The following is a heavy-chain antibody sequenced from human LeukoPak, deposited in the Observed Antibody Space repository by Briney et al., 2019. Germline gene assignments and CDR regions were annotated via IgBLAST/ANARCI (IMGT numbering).Heavy chain of an antibody. D-gene: IGHD3-22*01. Sequence: VASVKVSCKASGYTFTTYDITRVRQATGQGLEWMGWMNPNSGDTAYAQKFQGRVAMTRDTSISTAYMELSSLRSEDTAVYYCARGLGDYYDTSDYYYAVPAHWGQGTLVTVPS. V-gene: IGHV1-8*01. CDR3: ARGLGDYYDTSDYYYAVPAH. CDR1: GYTFTTYD. J-gene: IGHJ4*02. CDR2: MNPNSGDT.